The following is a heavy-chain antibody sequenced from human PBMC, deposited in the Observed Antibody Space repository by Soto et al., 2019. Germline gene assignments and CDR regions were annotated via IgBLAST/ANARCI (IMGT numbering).Heavy chain of an antibody. CDR2: IYYSGST. D-gene: IGHD3-3*01. J-gene: IGHJ6*04. V-gene: IGHV4-39*01. Sequence: QLQLQESGPGLVKPSETLSLTCTVSGGSISSSSYYWGWIRQPPGKGLEWIGSIYYSGSTYYNPSLKSRVTISVDTYKNQFSLKLSSVTAADTAVYYCASSGRITIFGVVIIAAFARVDVWGKGTTVTVSS. CDR3: ASSGRITIFGVVIIAAFARVDV. CDR1: GGSISSSSYY.